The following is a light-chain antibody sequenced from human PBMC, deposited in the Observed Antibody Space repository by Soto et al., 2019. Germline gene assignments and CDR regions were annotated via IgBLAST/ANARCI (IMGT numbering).Light chain of an antibody. V-gene: IGKV3-20*01. CDR2: GAS. CDR3: QHYGGSPIT. J-gene: IGKJ5*01. Sequence: VLTQSPGTLSLSPGGRATLSCKASQSVSRRLAWYQHRPGQSPRLLISGASMRASGVPVRFSGSGSGTDFTLTISRLEPEDFAVYYCQHYGGSPITFGLGTRLEIK. CDR1: QSVSRR.